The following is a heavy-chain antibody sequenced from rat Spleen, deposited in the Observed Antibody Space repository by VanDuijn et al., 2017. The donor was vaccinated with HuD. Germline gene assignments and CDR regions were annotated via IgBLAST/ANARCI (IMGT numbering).Heavy chain of an antibody. Sequence: EVQLVESGGGLVQPGRSMKLSCVVSGFTFSDYGVAWVRQAPTKGLEWVATISYGDNSGHSSTYYRDSVKGRFTISRDNAKSTLYLQMDSLRSEDTASYYCARNWEGYFDYWGQGVMVTVSS. CDR3: ARNWEGYFDY. CDR2: ISYGDNSGHSST. CDR1: GFTFSDYG. J-gene: IGHJ2*01. V-gene: IGHV5-29*01. D-gene: IGHD5-1*01.